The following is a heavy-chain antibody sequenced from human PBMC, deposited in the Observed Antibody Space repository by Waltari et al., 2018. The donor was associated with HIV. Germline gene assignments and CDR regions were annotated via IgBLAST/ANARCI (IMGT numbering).Heavy chain of an antibody. D-gene: IGHD1-1*01. CDR1: GGSINSDDYS. CDR3: ARIGTLQYYFDY. V-gene: IGHV4-30-4*08. J-gene: IGHJ4*02. Sequence: QVQLQESGPGLVKPSQTLSLTCIVSGGSINSDDYSWNWIRQTPGKGLEWIGSIYYGGSTYDNPSLKCRSTVAVDRSKNQFALKLTSVTAADTAVYYCARIGTLQYYFDYWGQGTLVTVSS. CDR2: IYYGGST.